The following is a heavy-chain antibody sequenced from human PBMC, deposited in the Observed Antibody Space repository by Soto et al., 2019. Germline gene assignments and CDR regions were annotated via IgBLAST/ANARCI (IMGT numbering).Heavy chain of an antibody. D-gene: IGHD6-13*01. CDR3: ARGSSWSDFDY. V-gene: IGHV3-13*01. Sequence: GGSLRLSCAASGFTFSSYDMHWVRQATGKGLEWVSAIGTAGDTYYPGSVKGRFTISRENAKNSLYLQMNSLRAGDTAVYYCARGSSWSDFDYWGQGTLVTVSS. CDR1: GFTFSSYD. J-gene: IGHJ4*02. CDR2: IGTAGDT.